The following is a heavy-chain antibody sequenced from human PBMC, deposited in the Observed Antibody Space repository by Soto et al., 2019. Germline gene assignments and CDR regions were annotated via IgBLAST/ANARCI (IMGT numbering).Heavy chain of an antibody. Sequence: GGSLRLSCTASGFTFSSYAMSWVRQAPGKGLEWVSAISGSGGSTYYADSVKGRFTISRYNSKNTMYLQMNSLRAEDTAVYYCAKDLGPRGYSGQTFDYWGQGTLVTVSS. V-gene: IGHV3-23*01. CDR3: AKDLGPRGYSGQTFDY. D-gene: IGHD5-12*01. J-gene: IGHJ4*02. CDR1: GFTFSSYA. CDR2: ISGSGGST.